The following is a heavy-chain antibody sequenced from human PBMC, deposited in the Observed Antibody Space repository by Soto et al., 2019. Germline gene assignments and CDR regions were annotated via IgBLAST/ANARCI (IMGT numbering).Heavy chain of an antibody. CDR2: ISGSGGST. D-gene: IGHD3-22*01. J-gene: IGHJ4*02. CDR3: AKEGGAYYDSSGYFYFDY. V-gene: IGHV3-23*01. CDR1: GFTFSSYA. Sequence: EVQLLESGGGLVQPGGSLRLSCAASGFTFSSYAMSWVRQAPGKGLEWVSAISGSGGSTYCADSVKGRFTISRDNSKNTLYLQMNSLRAEDTAVYYCAKEGGAYYDSSGYFYFDYWGQGTLVTVSS.